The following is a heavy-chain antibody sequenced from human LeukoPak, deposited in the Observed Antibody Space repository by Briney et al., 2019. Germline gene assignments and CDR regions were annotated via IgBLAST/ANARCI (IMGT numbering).Heavy chain of an antibody. V-gene: IGHV4-4*07. J-gene: IGHJ4*02. D-gene: IGHD3-22*01. CDR3: AREEFLHEIDSSGYFVY. Sequence: SETLSLTCTVSGGSITGYYWNWIRQPAGQGLEWLGRVYSSGVGNYNPSLTSRVTMSVDTSKNQFSLKLTSLTAADTAVYYCAREEFLHEIDSSGYFVYWGQGTLVTITS. CDR1: GGSITGYY. CDR2: VYSSGVG.